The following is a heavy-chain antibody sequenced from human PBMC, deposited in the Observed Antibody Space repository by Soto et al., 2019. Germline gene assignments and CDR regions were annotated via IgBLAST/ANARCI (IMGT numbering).Heavy chain of an antibody. Sequence: PSETLSLTCTVSGDSMGSGDYYWTWIRQPPGKGLEWIGYIYYIGTTFYNPSLESRVNISIDTSKNHFSLRLTSVTAADTAVYYCSRGSTYYGFLTWGQGTLVTGSS. V-gene: IGHV4-30-4*01. CDR1: GDSMGSGDYY. CDR2: IYYIGTT. CDR3: SRGSTYYGFLT. J-gene: IGHJ5*02. D-gene: IGHD3-10*01.